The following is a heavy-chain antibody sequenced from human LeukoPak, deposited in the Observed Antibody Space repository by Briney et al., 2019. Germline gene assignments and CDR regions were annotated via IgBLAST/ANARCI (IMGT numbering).Heavy chain of an antibody. Sequence: KPSETLSLTCSVSGDSISRHYWSWIRQTPGKGLEWIGYISYSGNTRYNPSFQSRVTISMETSKTHFSLKLTSVTAADTAVYYCTRLLNNDNAGDPDTFDIWGPGTMVTVSS. V-gene: IGHV4-59*08. CDR2: ISYSGNT. CDR1: GDSISRHY. D-gene: IGHD4-17*01. J-gene: IGHJ3*02. CDR3: TRLLNNDNAGDPDTFDI.